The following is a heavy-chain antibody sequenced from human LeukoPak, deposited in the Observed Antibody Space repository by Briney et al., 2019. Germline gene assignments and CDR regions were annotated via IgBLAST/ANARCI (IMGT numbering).Heavy chain of an antibody. CDR3: ARHPPNDFWIGYGSFDI. J-gene: IGHJ3*02. D-gene: IGHD3-3*01. CDR2: FYTSANT. V-gene: IGHV4-4*09. CDR1: GDSVSGYY. Sequence: PSETLSLTCTVSGDSVSGYYGSWIRQPPGKGLEWIGYFYTSANTNYNPSLKSRVTISIDTSKSQSSLSLSSVTAADTAVYYCARHPPNDFWIGYGSFDIWGQGTMVTVSS.